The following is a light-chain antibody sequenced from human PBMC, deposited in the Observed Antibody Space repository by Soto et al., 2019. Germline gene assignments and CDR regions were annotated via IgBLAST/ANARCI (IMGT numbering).Light chain of an antibody. CDR2: AAS. CDR1: QSISSY. J-gene: IGKJ2*01. CDR3: QQSYSIPFT. V-gene: IGKV1-39*01. Sequence: DIHMTQSPSSLSASVGDRVTITCRAIQSISSYLNWCQQKPRKATKLLIYAASSLQSGVPSRFSGSGSGTDFTLTISSLPPEDFATYYCQQSYSIPFTFGQGTSLEIK.